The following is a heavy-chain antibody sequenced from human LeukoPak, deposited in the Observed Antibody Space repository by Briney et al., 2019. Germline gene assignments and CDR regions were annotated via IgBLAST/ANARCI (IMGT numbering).Heavy chain of an antibody. CDR2: IRYDGSNK. Sequence: GGSLRLSCAASGFTFSSYGTHWVRQAPGKGLEWVAFIRYDGSNKYYADSVKGRFTISRDNSKNTLYLQMNSLRAEDTAVYYCAKLSSTSRTPEYDYWGQGTLVTVSS. CDR1: GFTFSSYG. D-gene: IGHD2-2*01. CDR3: AKLSSTSRTPEYDY. J-gene: IGHJ4*02. V-gene: IGHV3-30*02.